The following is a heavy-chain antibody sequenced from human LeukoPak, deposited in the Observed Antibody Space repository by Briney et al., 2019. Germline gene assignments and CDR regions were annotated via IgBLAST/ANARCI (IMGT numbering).Heavy chain of an antibody. D-gene: IGHD2-8*01. J-gene: IGHJ4*02. Sequence: QTGGSLRLSCAASGFTFSSYEMTWVRQAPGKGLEYVSAISSNGGSTYYADSVKGRFTISRDNSKNTLYLQMSSLRAEDTAVYYCVKMYAPPDDYWAQGTLATVPS. CDR3: VKMYAPPDDY. V-gene: IGHV3-64D*06. CDR1: GFTFSSYE. CDR2: ISSNGGST.